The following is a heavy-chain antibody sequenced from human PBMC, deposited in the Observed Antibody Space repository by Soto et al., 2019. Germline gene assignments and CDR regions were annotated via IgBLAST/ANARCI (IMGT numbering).Heavy chain of an antibody. J-gene: IGHJ3*02. CDR1: GGSISSSSYY. CDR2: MYYSGST. CDR3: ARRYGSAFDI. D-gene: IGHD1-26*01. Sequence: PSETLSLTYTVSGGSISSSSYYWAWIRQPPGKGLEWIGNMYYSGSTNYNPSLKSRVTISVDTSKNQFSLRLSSVTAADTAVYYCARRYGSAFDIWGQRTMVTVSS. V-gene: IGHV4-39*07.